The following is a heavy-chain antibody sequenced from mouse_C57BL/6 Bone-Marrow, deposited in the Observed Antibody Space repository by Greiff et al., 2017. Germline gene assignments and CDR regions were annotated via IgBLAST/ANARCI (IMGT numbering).Heavy chain of an antibody. CDR2: IYPRSGNT. CDR1: GYTFTSYG. D-gene: IGHD3-3*01. J-gene: IGHJ2*01. CDR3: ARRAFDFDY. V-gene: IGHV1-81*01. Sequence: VQVVESGAELARPGASVKLSCKASGYTFTSYGIRWVKQRPGQGLEWIGEIYPRSGNTYYTEKFKGKATLTADKSSSTAYMELRSLTSEDSAVYFWARRAFDFDYWGQGNAPTVSS.